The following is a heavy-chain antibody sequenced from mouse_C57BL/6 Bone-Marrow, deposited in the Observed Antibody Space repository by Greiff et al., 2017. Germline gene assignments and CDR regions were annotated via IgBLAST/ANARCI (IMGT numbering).Heavy chain of an antibody. CDR1: GYTFTSYG. V-gene: IGHV1-58*01. D-gene: IGHD1-1*01. CDR2: IYIGNGYT. CDR3: ARPYYGSSPAWFAY. J-gene: IGHJ3*01. Sequence: EVHLVESGAELVRPGSSVKMSCKTSGYTFTSYGINWVKQRPGQGLEWIGYIYIGNGYTEYNEKFKGKATLTSDTSSSTAYMQLSSLTSEDSAIYFCARPYYGSSPAWFAYWGQGTLVTVSA.